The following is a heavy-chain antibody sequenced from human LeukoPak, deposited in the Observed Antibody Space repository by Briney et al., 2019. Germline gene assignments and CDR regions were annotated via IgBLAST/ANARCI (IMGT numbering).Heavy chain of an antibody. V-gene: IGHV3-66*01. CDR2: IYCGGST. Sequence: GGSLRLSCAASGFTVSSNYMSWVRQAPGKGLEWVSVIYCGGSTYYADSVMGGLTISRDNSKNKQHLQIKSERAEDTAVYYCARTRGNTLLDYWGQGTLVTVSS. CDR1: GFTVSSNY. J-gene: IGHJ4*02. D-gene: IGHD2-2*02. CDR3: ARTRGNTLLDY.